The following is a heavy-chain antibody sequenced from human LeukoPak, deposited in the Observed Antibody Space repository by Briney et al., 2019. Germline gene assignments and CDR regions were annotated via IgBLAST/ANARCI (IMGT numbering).Heavy chain of an antibody. CDR3: ARARYSTGWYWWFDP. CDR2: IIPIFDTT. V-gene: IGHV1-69*06. Sequence: SVKVSCKASGGTFSNYSISWVRQAPGQGLEWMGAIIPIFDTTNYAQKFQGRVTITADKSTSTAYMELSSLRSEDTAVYYCARARYSTGWYWWFDPWGQGALVTVSS. J-gene: IGHJ5*02. CDR1: GGTFSNYS. D-gene: IGHD6-19*01.